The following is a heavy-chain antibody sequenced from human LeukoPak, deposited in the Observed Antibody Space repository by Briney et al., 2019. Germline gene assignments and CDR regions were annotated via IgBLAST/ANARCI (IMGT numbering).Heavy chain of an antibody. CDR1: GYTFTSYG. J-gene: IGHJ6*02. V-gene: IGHV1-18*01. CDR2: ISAYNGNT. D-gene: IGHD2-2*03. Sequence: ASVKVSCKASGYTFTSYGISWVRQAPGQGLEWMGWISAYNGNTNYAQKLQGRVTMTTDTSTSTAYMGLRSLRSDDTAVYYCAREDGYCSSTSCYWWASLHYYYYYGMDVWGQGTTVTVSS. CDR3: AREDGYCSSTSCYWWASLHYYYYYGMDV.